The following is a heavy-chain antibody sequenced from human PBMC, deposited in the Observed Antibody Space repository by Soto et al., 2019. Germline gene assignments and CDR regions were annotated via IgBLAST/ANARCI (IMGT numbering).Heavy chain of an antibody. J-gene: IGHJ4*02. CDR1: GGSISSSSYY. CDR3: AKSDWGRDGYNFLDY. Sequence: SETLSLTCTVSGGSISSSSYYWGWIRQPPGKGLEWIGSIYYSGSTYYNPSLKSRVTISVDTSKNTLYLQMNSLRAEDTAVYYCAKSDWGRDGYNFLDYWGQGTLVTVSS. CDR2: IYYSGST. D-gene: IGHD5-12*01. V-gene: IGHV4-39*07.